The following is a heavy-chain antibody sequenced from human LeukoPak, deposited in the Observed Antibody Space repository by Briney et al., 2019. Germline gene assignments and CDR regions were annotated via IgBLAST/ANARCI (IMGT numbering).Heavy chain of an antibody. CDR1: GGSISSSSYY. J-gene: IGHJ4*02. CDR2: IYYSGST. D-gene: IGHD3-16*01. CDR3: ARTGGAAAPRTFDS. V-gene: IGHV4-39*07. Sequence: SETLSLTCTVSGGSISSSSYYWGWIRQPPGKGLEWIGSIYYSGSTNYSPSLKSRVTISVDTSKNQFSLKMTSVTAADTAVYYCARTGGAAAPRTFDSWGQGTLVTVSS.